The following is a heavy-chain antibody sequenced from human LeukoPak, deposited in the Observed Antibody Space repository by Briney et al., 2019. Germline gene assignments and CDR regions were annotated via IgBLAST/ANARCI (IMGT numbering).Heavy chain of an antibody. Sequence: GGSLRLSCAASGFTFSSYSMNWVCQAPGKGLEWVSSISSSSSYIYYADSVKGRFTISRDNAKNSLYLQMNSLRAEDTAVYFCVRPELPGWSVLFDFWGQGTLVTVSS. V-gene: IGHV3-21*01. J-gene: IGHJ4*02. D-gene: IGHD2-15*01. CDR2: ISSSSSYI. CDR3: VRPELPGWSVLFDF. CDR1: GFTFSSYS.